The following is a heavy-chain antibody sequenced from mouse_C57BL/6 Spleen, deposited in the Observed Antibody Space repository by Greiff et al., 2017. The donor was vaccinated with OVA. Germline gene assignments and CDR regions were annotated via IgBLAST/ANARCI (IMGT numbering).Heavy chain of an antibody. CDR1: GFTFSSYT. CDR2: ISGGGGNT. Sequence: DVQLQESGGGLVKPGGSLKLSCAASGFTFSSYTMSWVRQTPEKRLEWVATISGGGGNTYYPDSVKGRFTISRDNAKNTLYLQMSSLRSEDTALYYCARHDYEYYFDYWGQGTTLTVSS. D-gene: IGHD2-4*01. CDR3: ARHDYEYYFDY. J-gene: IGHJ2*01. V-gene: IGHV5-9*01.